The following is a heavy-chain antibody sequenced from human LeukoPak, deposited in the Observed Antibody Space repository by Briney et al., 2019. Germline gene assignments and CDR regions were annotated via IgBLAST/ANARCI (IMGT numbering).Heavy chain of an antibody. CDR1: GYTFTSYD. J-gene: IGHJ6*02. Sequence: ASVKVSCKASGYTFTSYDINWVRQATGQGLEWMGWMNPNSGNTGYAQKFQGRVTMTRNASISTAYMEQSSLRSEDTAVYYCARYYYDSSGYYYRGHGMDVWGQGTTVTVSS. CDR2: MNPNSGNT. V-gene: IGHV1-8*01. CDR3: ARYYYDSSGYYYRGHGMDV. D-gene: IGHD3-22*01.